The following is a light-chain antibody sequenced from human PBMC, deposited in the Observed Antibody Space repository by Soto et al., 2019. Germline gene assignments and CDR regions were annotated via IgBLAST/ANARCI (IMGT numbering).Light chain of an antibody. V-gene: IGKV1-17*01. J-gene: IGKJ5*01. CDR2: GAS. Sequence: GDRITLTFPASQGIRYALGWYQQKPGSAPKRLIYGASILQNGVPSRFGGSGSGTEFTLTISSLQPEDFATYYCQQLHSYPITFGQGTRRAIK. CDR1: QGIRYA. CDR3: QQLHSYPIT.